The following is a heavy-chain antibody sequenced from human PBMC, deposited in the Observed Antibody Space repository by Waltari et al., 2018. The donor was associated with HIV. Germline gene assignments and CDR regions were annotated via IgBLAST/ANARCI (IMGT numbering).Heavy chain of an antibody. Sequence: EVQLVESGGGLVQPGGSLRLSCAASGFTFPSYGMNWVRQAPGKGLGWVSFISSSSSNIYYADSVKGRFTISRDNAKNSLYLQMNSLRAEDTAVYYCARETYYYDSSGPYFDYWGQGTLVTVSS. V-gene: IGHV3-48*01. CDR3: ARETYYYDSSGPYFDY. D-gene: IGHD3-22*01. CDR2: ISSSSSNI. J-gene: IGHJ4*02. CDR1: GFTFPSYG.